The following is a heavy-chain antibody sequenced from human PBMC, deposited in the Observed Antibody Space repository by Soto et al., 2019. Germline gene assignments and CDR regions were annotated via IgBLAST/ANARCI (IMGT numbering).Heavy chain of an antibody. CDR1: GGTFSSYA. J-gene: IGHJ4*02. D-gene: IGHD3-22*01. CDR2: IIPIFGTA. Sequence: GASVKVSCKASGGTFSSYAISWVRQAPGQGLEWMGGIIPIFGTANYAQKFQGRVTITADKSTSTAYMELSSLRSEDTAVYYCARARWDYYDSSGYQGYWGQGTLVTVSS. V-gene: IGHV1-69*06. CDR3: ARARWDYYDSSGYQGY.